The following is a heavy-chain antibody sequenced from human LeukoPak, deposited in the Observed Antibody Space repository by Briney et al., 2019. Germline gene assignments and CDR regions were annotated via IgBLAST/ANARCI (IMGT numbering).Heavy chain of an antibody. CDR3: ARGTVGYCSGGSCYWFDP. CDR2: INPNSGGT. Sequence: ASVKVSRKASGYTFTGYYMHWVRQAPGQGLEWMGWINPNSGGTNYAQKFQGRVTMTRDTSISTAYMELSRLRSDDTAVYYCARGTVGYCSGGSCYWFDPWGQGTLVTVSS. D-gene: IGHD2-15*01. V-gene: IGHV1-2*02. CDR1: GYTFTGYY. J-gene: IGHJ5*02.